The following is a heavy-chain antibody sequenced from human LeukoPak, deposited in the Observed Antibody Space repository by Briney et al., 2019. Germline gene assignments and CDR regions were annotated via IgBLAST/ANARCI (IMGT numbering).Heavy chain of an antibody. CDR3: ARLGGYYDILTGYTEGPSFDI. CDR2: MNPNSGNT. D-gene: IGHD3-9*01. V-gene: IGHV1-8*01. CDR1: GYTFTSYD. Sequence: ASVKVSCKASGYTFTSYDINWVRQATGQGLEWMGWMNPNSGNTGYAQKFQGRVTMTRNTSISTAYMELSSLRSEDTAVYYCARLGGYYDILTGYTEGPSFDIWGQGTMVTVSS. J-gene: IGHJ3*02.